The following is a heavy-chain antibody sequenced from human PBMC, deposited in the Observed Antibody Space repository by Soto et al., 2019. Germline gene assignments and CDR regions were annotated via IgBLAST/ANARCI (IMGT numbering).Heavy chain of an antibody. Sequence: SETLSLTCAVSSGSISSSNWWSWVRQPPGKGLEWIGEIYHSGSTNYNPSLKSRVTISVDKSKNQFSLKLSSVTAADTAVYYCASQQRTIFGVVNYYYYMDVWGKGTTVTVSS. V-gene: IGHV4-4*02. CDR1: SGSISSSNW. D-gene: IGHD3-3*01. CDR2: IYHSGST. J-gene: IGHJ6*03. CDR3: ASQQRTIFGVVNYYYYMDV.